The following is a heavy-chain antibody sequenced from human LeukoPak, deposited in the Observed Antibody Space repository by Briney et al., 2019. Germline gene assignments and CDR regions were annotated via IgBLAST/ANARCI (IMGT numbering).Heavy chain of an antibody. CDR1: GFTFSSYW. D-gene: IGHD5-18*01. Sequence: PGGSLRLSCAASGFTFSSYWMSWVRPAPGKGLEWVANIKQDGSEKYYVDSVKGRFTISRDNAKNSLYLQMNSMRAEDTAVYYCARGYSYGPYYYYGMDVWGQGTTVTVSS. CDR2: IKQDGSEK. J-gene: IGHJ6*02. CDR3: ARGYSYGPYYYYGMDV. V-gene: IGHV3-7*01.